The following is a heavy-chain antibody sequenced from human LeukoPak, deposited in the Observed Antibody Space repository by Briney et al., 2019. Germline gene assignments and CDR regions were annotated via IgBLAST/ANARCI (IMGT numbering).Heavy chain of an antibody. J-gene: IGHJ2*01. D-gene: IGHD6-13*01. CDR3: ARVSSSWYQDWYFDL. CDR2: TYTSGST. V-gene: IGHV4-4*07. CDR1: GGSISSYD. Sequence: SETLSLTCTVSGGSISSYDWSWIRQPAGKGLEWIGRTYTSGSTNYNPSLKSRVTMSVDMSKNQFSLKLSSMIAADTAVYYCARVSSSWYQDWYFDLWGRGTLVAVPS.